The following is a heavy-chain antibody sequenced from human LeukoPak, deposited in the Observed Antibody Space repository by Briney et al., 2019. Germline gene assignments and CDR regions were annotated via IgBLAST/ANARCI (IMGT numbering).Heavy chain of an antibody. J-gene: IGHJ4*02. Sequence: PGGSLRLSCAASGFTFSSYTMNWVRQAPGKGLEWVSSISSSRSYIYNADSVKGRFTISRDNAKNSLYLQMNSLRAEDTAVYYCARDHCSSTSCFPSGTNYFDSRGQGTPVTVSS. D-gene: IGHD2-2*01. CDR1: GFTFSSYT. V-gene: IGHV3-21*01. CDR3: ARDHCSSTSCFPSGTNYFDS. CDR2: ISSSRSYI.